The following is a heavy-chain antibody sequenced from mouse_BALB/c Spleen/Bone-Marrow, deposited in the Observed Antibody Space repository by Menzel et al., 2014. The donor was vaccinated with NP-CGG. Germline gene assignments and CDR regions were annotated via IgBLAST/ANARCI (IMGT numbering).Heavy chain of an antibody. Sequence: VQLQQSGPGLVKPGASVKISCKASGYTFTDYNMHWVKQSHGKSLEWIGYIYPYNGGTGYNQKFKSKATLTVDNSSSTAYMELRSLTSEDSAVYYCARESSAGYYFDYWGQGTTLTVSS. CDR2: IYPYNGGT. D-gene: IGHD3-2*02. J-gene: IGHJ2*01. V-gene: IGHV1S29*02. CDR1: GYTFTDYN. CDR3: ARESSAGYYFDY.